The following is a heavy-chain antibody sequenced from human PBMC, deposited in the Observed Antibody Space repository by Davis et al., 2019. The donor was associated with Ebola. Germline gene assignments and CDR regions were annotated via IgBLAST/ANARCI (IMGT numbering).Heavy chain of an antibody. CDR1: GGTFSSYA. D-gene: IGHD2-8*01. J-gene: IGHJ4*02. Sequence: AASVKVSCKASGGTFSSYAISWVRQAPGQGLEWMGGIIPIFGTANYAQKFQGRVTITADESTSTAYMELSSLRAEDTAVYYCARQLKVYAVGGATYYFDYWGQGTLVTVFS. CDR2: IIPIFGTA. V-gene: IGHV1-69*13. CDR3: ARQLKVYAVGGATYYFDY.